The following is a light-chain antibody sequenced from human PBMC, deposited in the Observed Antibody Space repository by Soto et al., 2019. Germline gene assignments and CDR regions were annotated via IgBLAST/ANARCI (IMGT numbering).Light chain of an antibody. V-gene: IGKV3-11*01. CDR2: DTS. J-gene: IGKJ4*01. CDR3: QQRSNWPFLT. CDR1: QSVSTN. Sequence: EIVLTQSPATLSLSPGERATLSCRASQSVSTNLAWYQQKPGQAPRLLIYDTSIRATGIPARFSGSGSGTDFTLTISSLEPEDFAVYYCQQRSNWPFLTFGGGTKVEIK.